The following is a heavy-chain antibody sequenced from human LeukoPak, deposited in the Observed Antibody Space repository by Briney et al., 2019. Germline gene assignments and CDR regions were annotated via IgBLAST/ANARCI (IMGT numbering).Heavy chain of an antibody. CDR1: GGSISSYY. J-gene: IGHJ4*02. CDR3: ARAECSSTSCYGYFDY. CDR2: IYYSGST. D-gene: IGHD2-2*01. V-gene: IGHV4-59*01. Sequence: SETLSLTCTVSGGSISSYYWSWIRQPPGKGLEWIGYIYYSGSTNYNPSLKSRVTISVDTSKNQFSLKLSSVTAADTAVYYCARAECSSTSCYGYFDYWGQGTLVTVSS.